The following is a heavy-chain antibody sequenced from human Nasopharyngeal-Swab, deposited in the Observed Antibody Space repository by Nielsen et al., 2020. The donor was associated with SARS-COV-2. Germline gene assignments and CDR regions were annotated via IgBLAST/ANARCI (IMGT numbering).Heavy chain of an antibody. J-gene: IGHJ6*02. Sequence: VRQAAGKGLEWGAVIWYDGSNKYYADSVKGRFTISRDHSKNTLYLQMNSLRAEDTAVYYCARKENFDGDKGNYYYYGMDVWGQGTMVTVSS. V-gene: IGHV3-33*01. D-gene: IGHD3-9*01. CDR2: IWYDGSNK. CDR3: ARKENFDGDKGNYYYYGMDV.